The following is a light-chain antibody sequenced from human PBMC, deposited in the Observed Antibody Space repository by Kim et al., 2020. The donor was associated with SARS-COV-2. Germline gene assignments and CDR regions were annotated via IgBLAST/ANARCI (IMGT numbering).Light chain of an antibody. Sequence: VSVSPGQTASITCSVDKLGDKYACWYQQKPGQSPVLVIYQDSKRPSGIPERFSGSNSGNTATLTISGTQAMDEADYYCQAWDSSVVFGGGTQLTVL. J-gene: IGLJ2*01. CDR3: QAWDSSVV. CDR2: QDS. CDR1: KLGDKY. V-gene: IGLV3-1*01.